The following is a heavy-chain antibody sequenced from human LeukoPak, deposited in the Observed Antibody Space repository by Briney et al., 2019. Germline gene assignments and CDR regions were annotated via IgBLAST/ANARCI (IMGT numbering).Heavy chain of an antibody. V-gene: IGHV4-4*07. CDR3: ARARYSYGSYYYCGMDV. CDR2: IYTSGST. CDR1: GGSISSYY. D-gene: IGHD5-18*01. J-gene: IGHJ6*02. Sequence: SETLSLTCTVSGGSISSYYWSWIRQPAGKGLEWIGRIYTSGSTNYNPSLKSRVTMSVDTSKNQFSLKLSSVTAADTAVYYCARARYSYGSYYYCGMDVWGQGTTVTVSS.